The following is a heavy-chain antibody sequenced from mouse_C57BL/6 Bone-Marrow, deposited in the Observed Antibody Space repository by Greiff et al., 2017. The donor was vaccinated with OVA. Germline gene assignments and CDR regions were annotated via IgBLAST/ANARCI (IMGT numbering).Heavy chain of an antibody. D-gene: IGHD1-1*01. CDR3: ARALNPSYYYGGSYVRYFDV. V-gene: IGHV5S21*01. J-gene: IGHJ1*03. CDR1: GFTFSSYA. Sequence: EVKLVESGEGLVKPGGSLKLSCAASGFTFSSYAMSWVRQTPEKRLEWVAYISSGGDYIYYADTVKGRFTISRDNAWNTLYLQMSSLNSEDTAMYYCARALNPSYYYGGSYVRYFDVWGTGTTVTVSS. CDR2: ISSGGDYI.